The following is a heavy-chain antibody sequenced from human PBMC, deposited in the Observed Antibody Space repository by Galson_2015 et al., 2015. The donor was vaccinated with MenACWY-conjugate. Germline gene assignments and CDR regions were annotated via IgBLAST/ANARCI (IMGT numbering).Heavy chain of an antibody. CDR1: GGSVSSFY. CDR3: AREDCSGGTCSGFYGLDV. J-gene: IGHJ6*02. D-gene: IGHD2-15*01. Sequence: SEPLSLTCPVSGGSVSSFYWSWIRQPPGKGLGWIGSMYYSGSTNYNPSLKSRVTISLDTSENQFSLKLASVTAADTAVYYCAREDCSGGTCSGFYGLDVWGQGTTVTVSS. V-gene: IGHV4-59*02. CDR2: MYYSGST.